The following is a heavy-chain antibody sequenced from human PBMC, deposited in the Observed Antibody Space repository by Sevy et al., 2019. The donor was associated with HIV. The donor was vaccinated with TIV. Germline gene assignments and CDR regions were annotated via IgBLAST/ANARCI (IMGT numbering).Heavy chain of an antibody. CDR1: GFIFSSNA. Sequence: GGSLRLSCAASGFIFSSNAMHWVRQAPGKGLEWVSVISYDGSNKEYADSVKGRFTISREKAKNTLYLQKNNPRPEDTAVYYCARVHGAVIAAGAYHFDYWGQGTLVTVSS. D-gene: IGHD6-13*01. CDR2: ISYDGSNK. J-gene: IGHJ4*02. CDR3: ARVHGAVIAAGAYHFDY. V-gene: IGHV3-30*04.